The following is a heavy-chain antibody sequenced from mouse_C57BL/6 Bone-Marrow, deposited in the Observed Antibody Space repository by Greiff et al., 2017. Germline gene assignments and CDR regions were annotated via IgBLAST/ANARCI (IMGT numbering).Heavy chain of an antibody. J-gene: IGHJ3*01. V-gene: IGHV1-50*01. D-gene: IGHD2-2*01. CDR2: IDPSDSYT. CDR1: GYTFTSYW. Sequence: QVQLQQPGAELVKPGASVKLSCKASGYTFTSYWMQWVKQRPGQGLEWIGEIDPSDSYTNYNQKFKGKATLTVDTSSSTAYMQLSSLTSEDSAVYYCASLYYGYRFAYWGQGTLVTVSA. CDR3: ASLYYGYRFAY.